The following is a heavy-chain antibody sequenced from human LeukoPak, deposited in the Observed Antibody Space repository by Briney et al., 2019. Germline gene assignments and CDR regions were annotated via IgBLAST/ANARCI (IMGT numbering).Heavy chain of an antibody. D-gene: IGHD6-19*01. CDR3: AKGQFRYSSGWYYFDY. CDR2: ISYDGSNK. CDR1: GFTFSSYG. J-gene: IGHJ4*02. Sequence: PGRSLRLSCAASGFTFSSYGMHCVRQAPGKGLEWVAVISYDGSNKYYADSVKGRFTISRDNSKNTLYLQMNSLRAEDTAVYYCAKGQFRYSSGWYYFDYWGQGTLVTASS. V-gene: IGHV3-30*18.